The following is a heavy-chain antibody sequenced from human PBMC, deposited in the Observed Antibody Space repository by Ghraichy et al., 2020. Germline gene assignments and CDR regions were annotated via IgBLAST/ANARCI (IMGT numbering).Heavy chain of an antibody. J-gene: IGHJ3*02. V-gene: IGHV3-7*03. CDR1: GFTFRSYW. D-gene: IGHD5-24*01. Sequence: GGSPRLSCAASGFTFRSYWMSWVRQAPGKGLEWVANIKQDGSEKYYVDSVKGRFTISRDNAKNSLYLQMNSLRAEDTAVYYCAREVGGYNSDAFDIWGQGTMVTVSS. CDR3: AREVGGYNSDAFDI. CDR2: IKQDGSEK.